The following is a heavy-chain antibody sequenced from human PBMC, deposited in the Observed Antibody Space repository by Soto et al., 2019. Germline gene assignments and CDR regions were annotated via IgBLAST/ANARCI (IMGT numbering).Heavy chain of an antibody. CDR1: GDSISGYY. J-gene: IGHJ6*02. CDR3: ARDQYCGGDCYNYGMDV. CDR2: IYYSGST. V-gene: IGHV4-59*01. D-gene: IGHD2-21*02. Sequence: SETLSLTCTVSGDSISGYYWSWIRQPPGKGLEWIGYIYYSGSTNYNPSLKSRVTISVDTSKNQFSLKLSSVTAADTAVYYCARDQYCGGDCYNYGMDVWGQGTTVTVSS.